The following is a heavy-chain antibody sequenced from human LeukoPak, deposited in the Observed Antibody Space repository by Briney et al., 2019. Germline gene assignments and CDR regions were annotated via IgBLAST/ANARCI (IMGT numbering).Heavy chain of an antibody. J-gene: IGHJ3*02. V-gene: IGHV3-53*01. Sequence: GGSLRLSCSASGFTVSSNYMSWVRQAPGKGLEWVSVIYNGDNTYYADSVKGRFTISRDNSENMLYLQMNSLRAEDTAVYYCARRDGHTNPKNAFDIWGQGTMVTVSS. CDR1: GFTVSSNY. CDR3: ARRDGHTNPKNAFDI. CDR2: IYNGDNT. D-gene: IGHD5-24*01.